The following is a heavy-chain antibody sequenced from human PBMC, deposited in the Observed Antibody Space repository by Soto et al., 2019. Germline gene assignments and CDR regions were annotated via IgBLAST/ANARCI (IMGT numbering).Heavy chain of an antibody. J-gene: IGHJ6*02. CDR1: GGTFSSLD. CDR3: ARALLSHSYDSGGYDSFFHDRDV. CDR2: IIPLSETT. D-gene: IGHD3-22*01. V-gene: IGHV1-69*06. Sequence: QVQLVQSGAEVKKPGSSVKVSCKASGGTFSSLDINWVRQAPGQGLEWMGGIIPLSETTNYAQIFQGRVSSVADISTSTAYMELSRLRSEDTAVYYGARALLSHSYDSGGYDSFFHDRDVWGQGTPVTVSS.